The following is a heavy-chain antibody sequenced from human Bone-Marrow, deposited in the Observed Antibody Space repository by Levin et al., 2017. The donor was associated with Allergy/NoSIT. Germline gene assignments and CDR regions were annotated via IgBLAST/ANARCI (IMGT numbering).Heavy chain of an antibody. CDR3: ASLRGYADDDWGFFDH. J-gene: IGHJ4*02. V-gene: IGHV3-74*01. CDR2: INSDGSLT. Sequence: PGGSLRLSCVGSGFTFSNYWIHWIRQAPGKGLVWVARINSDGSLTNYADSVKGRFTISSDNAKHTVYLQLNSLRVEDTAVYYCASLRGYADDDWGFFDHWGQGALVTVSS. D-gene: IGHD2-15*01. CDR1: GFTFSNYW.